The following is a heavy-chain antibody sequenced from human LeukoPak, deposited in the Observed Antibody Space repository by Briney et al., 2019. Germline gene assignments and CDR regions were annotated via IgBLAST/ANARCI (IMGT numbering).Heavy chain of an antibody. J-gene: IGHJ6*04. D-gene: IGHD4-17*01. V-gene: IGHV4-59*01. Sequence: PSETLSLTCTVSGGSISSYYWSWIRQPPGKGLEWIGYIYYSGSTNYNPSLKSRVTISVDTSKNQFALKLSSVTAADTAGYYCARAYGDYTLYYDGMDVWGEGTTVTVSS. CDR2: IYYSGST. CDR3: ARAYGDYTLYYDGMDV. CDR1: GGSISSYY.